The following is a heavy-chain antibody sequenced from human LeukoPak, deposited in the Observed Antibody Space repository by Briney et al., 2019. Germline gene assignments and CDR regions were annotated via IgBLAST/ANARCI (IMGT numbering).Heavy chain of an antibody. J-gene: IGHJ6*03. CDR3: ARGRHDITMIVVVMTSVSYYLDV. Sequence: SETLSLTCAVYGGSFSGYHWTWIRQSPGKGLEWIGDINPSGSTYYNPSLKSLLTISVDTPKNQFSLKLRSVTAADTAVYYCARGRHDITMIVVVMTSVSYYLDVWGKGTTVTVS. D-gene: IGHD3-22*01. CDR2: INPSGST. V-gene: IGHV4-34*01. CDR1: GGSFSGYH.